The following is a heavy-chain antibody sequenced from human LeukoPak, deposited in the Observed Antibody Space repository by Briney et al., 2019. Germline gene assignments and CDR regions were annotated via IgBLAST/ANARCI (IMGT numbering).Heavy chain of an antibody. V-gene: IGHV4-59*01. CDR3: ARDQDYGDYVFDY. CDR1: GGSISSYY. Sequence: PSETLSLTCTVSGGSISSYYWSWIRQPPGKGLEWIGYIYYSGSTNYNPSPKSRVTISVDTSKNQFSLKLSSVTAADTAVYYCARDQDYGDYVFDYWGQETLVTVSS. J-gene: IGHJ4*02. D-gene: IGHD4-17*01. CDR2: IYYSGST.